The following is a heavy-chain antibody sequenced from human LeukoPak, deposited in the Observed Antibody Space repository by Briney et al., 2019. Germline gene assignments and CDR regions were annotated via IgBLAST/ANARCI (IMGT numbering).Heavy chain of an antibody. CDR2: IYYSGST. CDR1: GGSISSYY. Sequence: TSETLSLTCTVSGGSISSYYWSWIRQPPGKGLEWIGYIYYSGSTNYNPSLKSRVTISVDTSKNQFSLKLSSVTAADTAVYYCARVQRRGSSYVYFDYWGQGTLVTVSS. J-gene: IGHJ4*02. D-gene: IGHD6-6*01. V-gene: IGHV4-59*01. CDR3: ARVQRRGSSYVYFDY.